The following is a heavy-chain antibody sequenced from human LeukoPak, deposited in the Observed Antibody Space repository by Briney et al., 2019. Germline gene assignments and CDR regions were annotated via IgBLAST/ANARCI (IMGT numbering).Heavy chain of an antibody. CDR1: GYTFTSYY. Sequence: ASVKVSCKASGYTFTSYYMHWVRQAPGQGLEWMGIINPSGGSTSYAQKFQGRVTMTRDTSTSTVYMELSSLRSEDTAVYYCARDRVSGSYLLAYWYFDLWGRGTLVTVSS. V-gene: IGHV1-46*01. J-gene: IGHJ2*01. CDR2: INPSGGST. D-gene: IGHD1-26*01. CDR3: ARDRVSGSYLLAYWYFDL.